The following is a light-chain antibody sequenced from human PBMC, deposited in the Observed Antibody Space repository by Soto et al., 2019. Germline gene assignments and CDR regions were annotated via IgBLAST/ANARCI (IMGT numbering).Light chain of an antibody. J-gene: IGLJ3*02. CDR2: TNS. Sequence: QSVLTQPPSVSGAPGQGVTISCAGTSSNIGAGYDVHWYQQVPGTAPKLLIYTNSNPPSGVPDRFSGSKSGTSASLAITGLQAADEADYYCQSYDSSLSALVFGGGTKLTVL. CDR3: QSYDSSLSALV. CDR1: SSNIGAGYD. V-gene: IGLV1-40*01.